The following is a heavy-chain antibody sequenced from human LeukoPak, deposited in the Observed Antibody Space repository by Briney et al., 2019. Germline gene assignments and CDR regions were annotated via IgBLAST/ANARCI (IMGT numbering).Heavy chain of an antibody. Sequence: GGSLRLSCAASGFTFSSYAMTWVRQAPGRGLAWVSSISKSDGSTYYADSVKGRFTISRDNSKNTVYLHMDSLRVEDTAIYYCARGALIPDFRGQGTLVTVSS. V-gene: IGHV3-23*01. J-gene: IGHJ4*02. CDR2: ISKSDGST. CDR1: GFTFSSYA. CDR3: ARGALIPDF. D-gene: IGHD2-21*01.